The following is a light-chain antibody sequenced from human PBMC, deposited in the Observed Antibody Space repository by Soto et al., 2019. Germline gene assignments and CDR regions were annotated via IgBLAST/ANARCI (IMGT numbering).Light chain of an antibody. Sequence: SALTQPPSVSGAPGQRVTISCTGSSSNIGAGYDLHWYQQLPGTAPKLLIYDDNNRPSGVPDRFSGSKSGTSASLAITGLQAEDEADYYCQSYDSSLSGYVFGTGTKVTVL. J-gene: IGLJ1*01. CDR1: SSNIGAGYD. CDR3: QSYDSSLSGYV. CDR2: DDN. V-gene: IGLV1-40*01.